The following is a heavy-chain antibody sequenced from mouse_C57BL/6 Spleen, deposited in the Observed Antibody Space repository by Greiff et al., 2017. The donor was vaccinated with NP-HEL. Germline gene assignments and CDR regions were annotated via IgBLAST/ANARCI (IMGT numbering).Heavy chain of an antibody. CDR2: IDPEDGDT. J-gene: IGHJ3*01. Sequence: VQLKESGAELVRPGASVKLSCTAYGVNSKDYYMHWVKQSPEQGLEWIGRIDPEDGDTEYAPKFQGKATMTADTSSNTAYLQLRSLTSEDLAVYYCTTSHYYGSIPWFAYWGQGTLVTVSA. D-gene: IGHD1-1*01. V-gene: IGHV14-1*01. CDR3: TTSHYYGSIPWFAY. CDR1: GVNSKDYY.